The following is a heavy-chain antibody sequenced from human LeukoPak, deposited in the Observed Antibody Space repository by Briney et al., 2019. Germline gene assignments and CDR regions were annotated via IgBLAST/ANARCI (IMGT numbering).Heavy chain of an antibody. J-gene: IGHJ4*02. V-gene: IGHV1-2*02. CDR2: INPNSGGT. CDR3: ASLNLPDSSGYYDD. D-gene: IGHD3-22*01. CDR1: GYTFTGHY. Sequence: GASVKVSCKASGYTFTGHYMHWVLQAPGQGLEWMGWINPNSGGTNYAQKFQGRVTMTRDTSISTAYMELSRLRSDDSAVYYCASLNLPDSSGYYDDWGQGTLVTVSS.